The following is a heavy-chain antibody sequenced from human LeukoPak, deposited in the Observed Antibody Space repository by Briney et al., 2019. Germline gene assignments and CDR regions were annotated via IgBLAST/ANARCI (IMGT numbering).Heavy chain of an antibody. CDR3: ARDIRNYYDSSGYSDY. D-gene: IGHD3-22*01. Sequence: GASVTVSCKASGYTFTGYYMHWVRQAPGQGLDWMGWINPNSGGTNYAQKFPGRVTLTRDTSISAAYMELSRLRSDDPDVYYCARDIRNYYDSSGYSDYWGEGTLVTVSS. CDR1: GYTFTGYY. J-gene: IGHJ4*02. V-gene: IGHV1-2*02. CDR2: INPNSGGT.